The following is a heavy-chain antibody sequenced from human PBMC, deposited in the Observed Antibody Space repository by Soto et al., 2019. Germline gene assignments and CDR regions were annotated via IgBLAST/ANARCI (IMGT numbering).Heavy chain of an antibody. CDR1: GYTFTYRY. Sequence: ASVKVSCKASGYTFTYRYLHWVRQAPGQALEWMGWITPFNGNTNYTQKFQDTVTITRDRSMSTAYMELSSLRSEDTAMYYFATPRTATTADAFDTRGQATMITVS. J-gene: IGHJ3*02. CDR2: ITPFNGNT. D-gene: IGHD4-4*01. V-gene: IGHV1-45*02. CDR3: ATPRTATTADAFDT.